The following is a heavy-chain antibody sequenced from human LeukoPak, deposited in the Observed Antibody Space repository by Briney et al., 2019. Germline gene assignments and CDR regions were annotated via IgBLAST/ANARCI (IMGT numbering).Heavy chain of an antibody. CDR3: ARGPDDFDY. Sequence: PSETLSLTCTVSGGSMSNYHWSWVRQPPGKGLEWIGYIYYTGSTRYNPSLKSRVTISIDTSKNQFSLKLSSVSAADTAVYFRARGPDDFDYWGQGSLVTVSS. CDR1: GGSMSNYH. CDR2: IYYTGST. V-gene: IGHV4-59*01. D-gene: IGHD5-24*01. J-gene: IGHJ4*02.